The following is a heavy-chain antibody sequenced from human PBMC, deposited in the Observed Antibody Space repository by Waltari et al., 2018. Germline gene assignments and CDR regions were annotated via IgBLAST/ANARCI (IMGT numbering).Heavy chain of an antibody. J-gene: IGHJ4*02. V-gene: IGHV1-69*04. CDR2: IIPILGIA. CDR1: GGTFSSYA. D-gene: IGHD3-22*01. Sequence: QVQLVQSGAEVKKPGSSVKVSCKASGGTFSSYAISWVRQAPGQGLEWMGGIIPILGIAKDAQKFQGRVTITADESTSTAYMELSSLRSEDTAVYYCARDNTYYYDSSGRRYFDYWGQGTLVTVSS. CDR3: ARDNTYYYDSSGRRYFDY.